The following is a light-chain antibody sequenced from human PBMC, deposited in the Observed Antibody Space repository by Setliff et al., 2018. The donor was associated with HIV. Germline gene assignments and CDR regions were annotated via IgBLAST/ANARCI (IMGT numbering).Light chain of an antibody. Sequence: QSVLTQPPSAYGSPGQSITISCTGTSSDVGGYEYVSWYQQYPGKVPKRMIYDVNKRPSGVPDRFSGSKSGNTASLTVSGLQVEDEGDYYCISYAGSNKYVFGTGTKVTVL. CDR2: DVN. J-gene: IGLJ1*01. V-gene: IGLV2-8*01. CDR3: ISYAGSNKYV. CDR1: SSDVGGYEY.